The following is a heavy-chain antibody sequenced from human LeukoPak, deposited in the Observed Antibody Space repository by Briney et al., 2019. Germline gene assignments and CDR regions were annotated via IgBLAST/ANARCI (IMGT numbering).Heavy chain of an antibody. Sequence: PETLSLTCTVSGGSISSYYWSWIRQPPGKGLEWIGYIYYSGSTNYNPSLKSRVTISVDTSKNQFSLKLSSVTAADTAVYYCAREYEYCSSTSCYTSWFDPWGRGTLVTVSS. CDR3: AREYEYCSSTSCYTSWFDP. CDR1: GGSISSYY. V-gene: IGHV4-59*01. J-gene: IGHJ5*02. D-gene: IGHD2-2*02. CDR2: IYYSGST.